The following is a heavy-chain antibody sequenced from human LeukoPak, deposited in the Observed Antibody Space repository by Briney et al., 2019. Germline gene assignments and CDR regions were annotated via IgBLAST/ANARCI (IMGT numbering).Heavy chain of an antibody. Sequence: GASVKVSCKASGYTFTSYDINWVRQAPGQGLEWMGWISAYNGNTNYAQKLQGRVTMTTDTSTSTAYMELRSLRSDDTAVYYCAREGSYSGSYYTSSPGDYWGQGTLVTVSS. CDR2: ISAYNGNT. CDR1: GYTFTSYD. D-gene: IGHD1-26*01. V-gene: IGHV1-18*01. J-gene: IGHJ4*02. CDR3: AREGSYSGSYYTSSPGDY.